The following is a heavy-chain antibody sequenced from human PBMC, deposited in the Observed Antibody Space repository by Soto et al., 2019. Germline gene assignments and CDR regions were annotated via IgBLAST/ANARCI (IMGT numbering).Heavy chain of an antibody. D-gene: IGHD3-22*01. Sequence: GGSLRLSCAASGFSFSSYAMSWVRQAPGKGLEWVSGISGGGGNTYYADSVKGRFTISRDTSTSTVYMELSSLRSEDTAVYYCARSDRSWFDPWGQGTLVTVSS. CDR2: ISGGGGNT. CDR3: ARSDRSWFDP. CDR1: GFSFSSYA. V-gene: IGHV3-23*01. J-gene: IGHJ5*02.